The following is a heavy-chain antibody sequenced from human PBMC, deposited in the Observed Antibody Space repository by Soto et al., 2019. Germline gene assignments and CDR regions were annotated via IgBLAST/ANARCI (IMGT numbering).Heavy chain of an antibody. J-gene: IGHJ4*02. Sequence: QVQLVQSGAEVKKPGASVKVSCKASGYTFASYAISWMRQAPGQGLEWMGWISAYNGNTNYAQKLQGRVTMTTDTSTSTAYRELRSLGSDDTAVYYCSRDPPQPDYWGQGTLVTASS. CDR2: ISAYNGNT. CDR1: GYTFASYA. D-gene: IGHD5-18*01. V-gene: IGHV1-18*01. CDR3: SRDPPQPDY.